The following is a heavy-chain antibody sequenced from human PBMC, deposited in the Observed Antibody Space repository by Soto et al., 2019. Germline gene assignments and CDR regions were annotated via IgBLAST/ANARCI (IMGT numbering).Heavy chain of an antibody. CDR2: IIPIFGTA. Sequence: SVKVSCKASGGTFSSYAISWVRQAPGQGLEWMGGIIPIFGTANYAQKFQGRVTITADESTSTAYMELSSLRSEDTAVYYCARVESGSYTVDAFDIWGQGTMVTV. V-gene: IGHV1-69*13. CDR1: GGTFSSYA. CDR3: ARVESGSYTVDAFDI. D-gene: IGHD1-26*01. J-gene: IGHJ3*02.